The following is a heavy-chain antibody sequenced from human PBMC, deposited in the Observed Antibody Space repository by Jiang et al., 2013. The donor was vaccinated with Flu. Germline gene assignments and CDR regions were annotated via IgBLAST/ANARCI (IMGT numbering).Heavy chain of an antibody. J-gene: IGHJ4*02. CDR1: GGSINRSNW. D-gene: IGHD6-25*01. CDR2: IFHSGST. V-gene: IGHV4-4*02. Sequence: PGLVKPSGTLSLTCAVSGGSINRSNWWSWVRQTPGKGLEWIGDIFHSGSTNYNPSLKSRVTISVDKSKNQFSLNLTSVTAADTAVYYCTSRRLPFDSWGQGTLVTVSS. CDR3: TSRRLPFDS.